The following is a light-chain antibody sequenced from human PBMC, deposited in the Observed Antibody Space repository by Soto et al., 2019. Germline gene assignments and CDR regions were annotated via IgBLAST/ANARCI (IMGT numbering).Light chain of an antibody. CDR1: SSDVGGYKY. Sequence: QSALTQPASVSGSPGQTITISCTGTSSDVGGYKYVSWYQQHPGKAPKLMLFDVSHRPLGVSNRFSGSKSGNTASLTISGLQAEDEADYYCSSYTSSSTPYVFGTGTKLTVL. CDR3: SSYTSSSTPYV. CDR2: DVS. V-gene: IGLV2-14*01. J-gene: IGLJ1*01.